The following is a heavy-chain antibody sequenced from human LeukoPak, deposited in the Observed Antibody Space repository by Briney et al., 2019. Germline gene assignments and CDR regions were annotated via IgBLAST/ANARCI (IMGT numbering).Heavy chain of an antibody. CDR3: ARGDAFSGDH. CDR1: GFTFGNFW. Sequence: QTGGSLRLSCVASGFTFGNFWMSWVRHSPGRGLGWVANIHPEGDEKYHVESVMGRFTISRDNAESSLFLQMNGLRAEDTAVYYCARGDAFSGDHWGQGTLVTVSS. V-gene: IGHV3-7*04. CDR2: IHPEGDEK. J-gene: IGHJ4*02.